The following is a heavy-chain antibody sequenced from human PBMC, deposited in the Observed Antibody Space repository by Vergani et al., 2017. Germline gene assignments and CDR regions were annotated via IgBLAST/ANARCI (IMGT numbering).Heavy chain of an antibody. D-gene: IGHD2-2*01. CDR2: ISWNSGSI. CDR1: GVTSDDYA. V-gene: IGHV3-9*02. J-gene: IGHJ6*04. Sequence: EVQLVESGGGLLQPGRSLRLSCAASGVTSDDYAMHWVRQAPGKGLEWVSGISWNSGSIGYADSVKGRFTISRDNAKNSLYLQMNSLRAEDTALYYCAKDITIVPAAMDVWGKGTTVTVSS. CDR3: AKDITIVPAAMDV.